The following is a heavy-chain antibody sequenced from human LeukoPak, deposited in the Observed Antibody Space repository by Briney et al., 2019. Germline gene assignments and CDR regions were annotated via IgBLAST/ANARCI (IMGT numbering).Heavy chain of an antibody. J-gene: IGHJ5*01. Sequence: PAETLILTCTVSGGSISSSSYYWGWIRQSPGKGLEWIGSIYYSGSTYYNPSLSSRVPISVDTSKNQFSLKLSSVTAADTAVYYCARPMYSSGWSYWFDSWGEGTLVTVSS. V-gene: IGHV4-39*01. CDR3: ARPMYSSGWSYWFDS. CDR2: IYYSGST. CDR1: GGSISSSSYY. D-gene: IGHD6-19*01.